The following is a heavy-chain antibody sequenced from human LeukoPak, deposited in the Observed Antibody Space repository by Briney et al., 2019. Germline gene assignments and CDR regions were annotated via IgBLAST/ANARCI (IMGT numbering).Heavy chain of an antibody. Sequence: ASVKVSCKASGYTFTGYYMHWVRQAPGQGLEWMGSINPTSGDTDYGQKFQGRVTSTRDTSISTAYMELSRLTSDDTAVYYCAREKSMGLDYWGQGTLVTVSS. D-gene: IGHD1-26*01. V-gene: IGHV1-2*01. CDR2: INPTSGDT. CDR3: AREKSMGLDY. J-gene: IGHJ4*02. CDR1: GYTFTGYY.